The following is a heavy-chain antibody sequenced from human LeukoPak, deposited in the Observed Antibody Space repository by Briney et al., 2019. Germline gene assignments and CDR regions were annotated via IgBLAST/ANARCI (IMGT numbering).Heavy chain of an antibody. J-gene: IGHJ4*02. CDR2: IYYSGST. D-gene: IGHD6-13*01. Sequence: SSETLSLTCTVSGGSISSGGYYWSWIRQHPGKGLEWIGYIYYSGSTYYNPSLKSRVTISVDTSKNQFSLKLSSVTAADTAVYYCARKIAAAHEGYWGQGTLVTVSS. CDR3: ARKIAAAHEGY. CDR1: GGSISSGGYY. V-gene: IGHV4-31*03.